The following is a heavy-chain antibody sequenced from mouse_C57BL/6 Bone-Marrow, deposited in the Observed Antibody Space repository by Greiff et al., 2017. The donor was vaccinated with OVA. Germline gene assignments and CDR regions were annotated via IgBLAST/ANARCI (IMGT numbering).Heavy chain of an antibody. CDR2: IDPETGGT. Sequence: VKLQESGAELVRPGASVTLSCKASGYTFTDYEMHWVKQTPVHGLEWIGAIDPETGGTAYNQKFKGKAILTADKSSSTAYMELRSLTSEDSAVYYCTRERLLTIDYWGQGTTLTVSS. J-gene: IGHJ2*01. CDR1: GYTFTDYE. D-gene: IGHD1-1*01. V-gene: IGHV1-15*01. CDR3: TRERLLTIDY.